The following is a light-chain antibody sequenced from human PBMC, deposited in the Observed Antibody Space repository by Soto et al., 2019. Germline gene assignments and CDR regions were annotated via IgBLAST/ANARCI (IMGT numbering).Light chain of an antibody. CDR1: SSDVGGYNY. CDR3: CSYAGSSTFVV. J-gene: IGLJ2*01. CDR2: EVS. V-gene: IGLV2-23*02. Sequence: QSALTQPASVSGSPGQSIAISCTGTSSDVGGYNYVSWYQQHPGKAPKFLIYEVSKRPSGVSDRFSGSKSGNTASLTISGLQAEDEADYYCCSYAGSSTFVVFGGGTKLTVL.